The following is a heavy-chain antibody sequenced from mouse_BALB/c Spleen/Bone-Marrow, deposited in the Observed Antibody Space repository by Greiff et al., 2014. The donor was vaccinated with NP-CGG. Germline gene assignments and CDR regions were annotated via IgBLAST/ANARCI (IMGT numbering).Heavy chain of an antibody. V-gene: IGHV14-3*02. D-gene: IGHD1-1*01. CDR1: GFNIKDTY. CDR3: AMYYYGSSLFAY. CDR2: IDPANGNT. Sequence: VQLQQSGAELVKPGASVKSSCTASGFNIKDTYMHWVKQRPEQGLEWIGRIDPANGNTKYDPKFQGKATITADTSSNTAYLQLSSLTSEDTAVYYCAMYYYGSSLFAYWGQGTLVTVSA. J-gene: IGHJ3*01.